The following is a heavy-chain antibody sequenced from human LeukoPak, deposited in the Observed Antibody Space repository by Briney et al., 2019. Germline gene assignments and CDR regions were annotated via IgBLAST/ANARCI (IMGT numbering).Heavy chain of an antibody. Sequence: SETLSLTCTVSGGSISSYYWSWIRQPAGKGLEWIGRIYTSGSTNYNPSLKSRVTMSVDTSKNQFSLKLSSVTAADTAVYYCARHGGETIVAAVLHAFDIWGQGTMVTVSS. V-gene: IGHV4-4*07. CDR3: ARHGGETIVAAVLHAFDI. CDR1: GGSISSYY. D-gene: IGHD5-12*01. CDR2: IYTSGST. J-gene: IGHJ3*02.